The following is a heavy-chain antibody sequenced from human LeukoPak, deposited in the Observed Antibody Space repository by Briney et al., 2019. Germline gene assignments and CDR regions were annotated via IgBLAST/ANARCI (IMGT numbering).Heavy chain of an antibody. CDR3: ARSSGATIPPGY. V-gene: IGHV4-59*01. J-gene: IGHJ4*02. CDR1: GGSISTYY. CDR2: ISYSGST. Sequence: SETLSLTCTVSGGSISTYYWNWIRQPPGKVLEWIGYISYSGSTNYNPSLKSRVTISVDTSKNQFSLKLSSVTAADTAVYYCARSSGATIPPGYWGQGTLVTVSS. D-gene: IGHD5-12*01.